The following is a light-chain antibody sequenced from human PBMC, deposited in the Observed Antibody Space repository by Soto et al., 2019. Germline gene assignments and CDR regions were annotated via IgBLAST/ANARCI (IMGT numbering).Light chain of an antibody. CDR3: ATWDDSLDGWV. CDR1: SSNIGNNA. J-gene: IGLJ3*02. Sequence: QAVVTQPPSVSEAPRQRVTISCSGSSSNIGNNAVIWYQHLPAKAPKLLIYYNDLLASGVSDRFSGSRSGTSASLAISGLQSEDEADYYCATWDDSLDGWVFGGGTKLTVL. V-gene: IGLV1-36*01. CDR2: YND.